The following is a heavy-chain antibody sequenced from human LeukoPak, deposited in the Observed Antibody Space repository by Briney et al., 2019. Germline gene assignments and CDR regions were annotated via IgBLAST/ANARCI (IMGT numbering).Heavy chain of an antibody. D-gene: IGHD6-6*01. CDR1: GYTFTNYG. J-gene: IGHJ4*02. CDR2: ITAYNA. V-gene: IGHV1-18*01. CDR3: ARAEYSSSFSFDY. Sequence: ASVKVSCKASGYTFTNYGVSWVRQAPGQGLEWMGWITAYNANYAQKFQGRVTMTTDTSTNTAYMELRSLRSDDTALYYCARAEYSSSFSFDYWGQGTLVTVSS.